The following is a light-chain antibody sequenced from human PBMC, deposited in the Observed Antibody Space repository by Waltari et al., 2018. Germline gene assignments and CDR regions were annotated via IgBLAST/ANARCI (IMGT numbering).Light chain of an antibody. J-gene: IGLJ1*01. CDR3: CSDAGSGTYV. Sequence: QSALTQPASVSGTPGQSITISCTGTTSDVGNYNLVSWYQQHPGKAPKLMICAVIKRPWGFSGRFAGSKSGNTASLTSAGRQAEEEDDYYGCSDAGSGTYVFGTGTKVTVL. CDR1: TSDVGNYNL. CDR2: AVI. V-gene: IGLV2-23*02.